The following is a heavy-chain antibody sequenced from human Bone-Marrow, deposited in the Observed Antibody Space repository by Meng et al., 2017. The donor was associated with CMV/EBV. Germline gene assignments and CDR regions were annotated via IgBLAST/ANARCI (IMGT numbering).Heavy chain of an antibody. D-gene: IGHD3-10*01. CDR1: GFTFSSYG. CDR3: AKDPATMVRGVIMTYYYYYGMDV. Sequence: GESLKISCAASGFTFSSYGMHWVRQAPGKGLEWVAVIWYDGSNKYYADSVKGRFTISRDNSKNTLYLQMNSLRAEDTAVYYCAKDPATMVRGVIMTYYYYYGMDVTGQGTTVTVSS. CDR2: IWYDGSNK. J-gene: IGHJ6*02. V-gene: IGHV3-33*06.